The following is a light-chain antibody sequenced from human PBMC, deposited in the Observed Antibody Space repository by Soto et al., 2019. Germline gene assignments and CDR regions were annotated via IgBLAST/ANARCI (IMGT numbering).Light chain of an antibody. CDR2: EVS. J-gene: IGLJ1*01. CDR3: CSHAGSSTYV. V-gene: IGLV2-23*02. CDR1: NSDVGSYNL. Sequence: QSVLTQPASVSGSPGQSITISCTGTNSDVGSYNLVSWYQQHPGKALKVMIYEVSKRPSGVSNRFSGSKSGNTASLTISGLQAEDEADYYCCSHAGSSTYVFGTGTKLTVL.